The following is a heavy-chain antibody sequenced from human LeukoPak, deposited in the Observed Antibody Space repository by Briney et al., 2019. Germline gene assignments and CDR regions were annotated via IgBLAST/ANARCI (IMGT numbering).Heavy chain of an antibody. CDR3: AREALWFGHAFDI. V-gene: IGHV1-3*01. CDR1: GYTFTSYA. CDR2: INAGNGNT. J-gene: IGHJ3*02. Sequence: ASVKVSCKASGYTFTSYAMHWVRQAPGQRLEWMGWINAGNGNTKYSQKSQGRVTITRDTSASTAYMELSSLRSEDTALYYCAREALWFGHAFDIWGQGTMVTVSS. D-gene: IGHD3-10*01.